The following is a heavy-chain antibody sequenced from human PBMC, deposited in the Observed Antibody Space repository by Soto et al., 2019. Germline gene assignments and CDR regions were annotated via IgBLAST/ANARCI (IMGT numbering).Heavy chain of an antibody. J-gene: IGHJ6*02. CDR3: ARDSDNELSRYGMDV. Sequence: GASVKVSWKASGGTFSSYAISWVRQAPGQGLEWMGGIIPIFGAANYAQKFQGRVTITADESTSTAYMELSSLRSEDTAVYYCARDSDNELSRYGMDVWGQGTTVTVSS. V-gene: IGHV1-69*13. CDR2: IIPIFGAA. D-gene: IGHD1-26*01. CDR1: GGTFSSYA.